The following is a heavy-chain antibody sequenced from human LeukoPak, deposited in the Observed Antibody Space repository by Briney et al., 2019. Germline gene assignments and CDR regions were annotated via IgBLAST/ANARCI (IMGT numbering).Heavy chain of an antibody. Sequence: PSETLSLTCNVSGNSIGSVDYYWSWIRQPPGKGLEWIVSIDYSGNTYYIPSLQSRIAISLDTSKNHFSLKVISMTAADTAVYFCARGAYGSTTYYGVPGGLIWFDPWGQGTLVTVSS. V-gene: IGHV4-30-4*01. J-gene: IGHJ5*02. CDR1: GNSIGSVDYY. CDR2: IDYSGNT. D-gene: IGHD3-10*01. CDR3: ARGAYGSTTYYGVPGGLIWFDP.